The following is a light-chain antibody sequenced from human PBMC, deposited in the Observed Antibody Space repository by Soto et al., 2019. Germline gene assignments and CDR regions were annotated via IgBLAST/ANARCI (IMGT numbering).Light chain of an antibody. Sequence: QSALTQPASVSGSPGQSITISCIGTSSDVGSYNLVSWYQQHPGKAPKVLIYEVSERPPGVSNRFSGSKSGNTASLTISGLQAEDEAEYYCCSYAGSRTHVLFGGGTKLTVL. CDR1: SSDVGSYNL. J-gene: IGLJ2*01. V-gene: IGLV2-23*02. CDR2: EVS. CDR3: CSYAGSRTHVL.